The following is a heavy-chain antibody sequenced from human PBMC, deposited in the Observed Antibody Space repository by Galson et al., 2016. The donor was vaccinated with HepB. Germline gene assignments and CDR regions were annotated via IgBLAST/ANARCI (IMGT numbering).Heavy chain of an antibody. J-gene: IGHJ2*01. CDR3: ASLAVSTDNYFLYFDH. Sequence: QSGAEVKKPGESLKISCKASGYSFTNYWIGWVRQMPGKGLEWMGIIYPDDSDTRYSPSFQGQVTISTDKSITTAYLHWSSLQASNTALYYCASLAVSTDNYFLYFDHWGRGTLVTVSS. CDR1: GYSFTNYW. CDR2: IYPDDSDT. D-gene: IGHD5/OR15-5a*01. V-gene: IGHV5-51*01.